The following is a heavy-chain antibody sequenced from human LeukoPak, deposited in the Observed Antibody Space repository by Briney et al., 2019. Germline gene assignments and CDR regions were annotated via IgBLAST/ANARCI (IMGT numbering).Heavy chain of an antibody. J-gene: IGHJ4*02. CDR3: ARGSRVWGSLYGY. V-gene: IGHV3-9*01. Sequence: PGRSLRLSCAASGFTFDDYVMYWVRQAPGKGLEWVSNISFNSVNIAYADSVKGRFTISRDNAKNSLYLQMNSLRAEDTAVYYCARGSRVWGSLYGYWGQGTLVTVSS. CDR2: ISFNSVNI. D-gene: IGHD3-16*01. CDR1: GFTFDDYV.